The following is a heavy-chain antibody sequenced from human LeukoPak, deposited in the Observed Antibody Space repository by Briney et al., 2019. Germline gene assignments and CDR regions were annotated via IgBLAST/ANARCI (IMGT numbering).Heavy chain of an antibody. V-gene: IGHV3-53*01. Sequence: GGSLRLSCAASGFTVSSNYMSWVRQAPGKGLEWVSVIYSGGSTYCADSVKGRFTISRDNSKNTLYLQMNSLRAEDTAVYYCARAILDSSSWGVWFDPWGQGALVTVSS. CDR1: GFTVSSNY. J-gene: IGHJ5*02. CDR3: ARAILDSSSWGVWFDP. D-gene: IGHD6-13*01. CDR2: IYSGGST.